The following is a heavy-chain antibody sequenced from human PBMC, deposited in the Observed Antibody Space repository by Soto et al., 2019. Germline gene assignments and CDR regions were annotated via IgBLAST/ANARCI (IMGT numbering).Heavy chain of an antibody. Sequence: QVQLAQSGAEVKNPGASVKVSCKASGYIFTNYFMHWARQAPGQGLARMGITNPSIGTTTYAQKFKGRGTLSRETAKSTVYMELSSLRSEDTAIYSCARVGGGMAVRRGGLEVWGQGTTVTV. CDR1: GYIFTNYF. D-gene: IGHD3-16*01. V-gene: IGHV1-46*01. CDR2: TNPSIGTT. CDR3: ARVGGGMAVRRGGLEV. J-gene: IGHJ6*02.